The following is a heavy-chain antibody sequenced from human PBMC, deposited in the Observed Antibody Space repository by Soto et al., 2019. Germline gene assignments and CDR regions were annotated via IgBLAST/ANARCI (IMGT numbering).Heavy chain of an antibody. V-gene: IGHV4-59*08. D-gene: IGHD3-3*01. Sequence: SETLSLTCTVSGGSISSYYWSWIRQPPGKGLEWIGYIYYSGSTNYNPSLKSRVTISVDTSKNQFSLKLSSVTAADTAVYYCARLVTILDGGVKYNWFDPWGQGTLVTVSS. CDR3: ARLVTILDGGVKYNWFDP. CDR2: IYYSGST. CDR1: GGSISSYY. J-gene: IGHJ5*02.